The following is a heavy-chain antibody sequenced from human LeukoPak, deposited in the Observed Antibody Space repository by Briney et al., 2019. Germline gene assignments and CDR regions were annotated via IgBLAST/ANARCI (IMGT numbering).Heavy chain of an antibody. CDR1: GYTFTGYY. D-gene: IGHD5-12*01. V-gene: IGHV1-2*06. CDR2: INPNRGGT. J-gene: IGHJ5*02. CDR3: ARAVATIADSDT. Sequence: GASVKVSFKASGYTFTGYYMHWVRQAPRQGVEWIKRINPNRGGTNSEQKFPGRVPMTRETAISTAYQALSRLRSDDPAVYYCARAVATIADSDTWGQGTLVTASP.